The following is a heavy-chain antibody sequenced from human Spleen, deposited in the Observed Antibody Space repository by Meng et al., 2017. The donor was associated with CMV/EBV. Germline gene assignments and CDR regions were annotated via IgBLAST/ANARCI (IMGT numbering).Heavy chain of an antibody. CDR2: IYHSGSS. V-gene: IGHV4-39*01. CDR3: ARHGTISMVRGVPRAVGFDP. J-gene: IGHJ5*02. D-gene: IGHD3-10*01. Sequence: SETLSLTCTVSDGSISTNDYYWGWIRQPPGKGLEWIGSIYHSGSSYKNPSVKSRLTMSVDTSNNQFSLELSSVTAADTAVYYCARHGTISMVRGVPRAVGFDPWGQGTLVTVSS. CDR1: DGSISTNDYY.